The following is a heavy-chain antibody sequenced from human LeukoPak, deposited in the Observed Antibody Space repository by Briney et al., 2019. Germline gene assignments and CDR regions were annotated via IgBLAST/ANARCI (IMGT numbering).Heavy chain of an antibody. CDR2: ISGSGGST. CDR1: GFTFSSYG. J-gene: IGHJ1*01. CDR3: AEDPPSSSWYLNFQH. Sequence: PGGTLRLSCAASGFTFSSYGMSWVRQAPGKGLEWVSAISGSGGSTYYADSVKGRFTISRDNSKNTLYLQMNSLRAEDTAVYYCAEDPPSSSWYLNFQHWGQGTLVTVSS. V-gene: IGHV3-23*01. D-gene: IGHD6-13*01.